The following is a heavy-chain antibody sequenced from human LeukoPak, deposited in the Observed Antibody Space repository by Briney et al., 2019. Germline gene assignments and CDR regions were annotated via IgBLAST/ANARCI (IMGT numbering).Heavy chain of an antibody. CDR2: IRNDGSNK. Sequence: GGSLRLSCAASGFTFSRFAMHWVRQAPGKGLEWVTFIRNDGSNKDYTDSVKGRFTISRDNSKNTLYLQMNSLRAEDTAVYYCVRGYYGSTEGYWGQGTLVTVSS. CDR3: VRGYYGSTEGY. CDR1: GFTFSRFA. D-gene: IGHD3-10*01. V-gene: IGHV3-30*02. J-gene: IGHJ4*02.